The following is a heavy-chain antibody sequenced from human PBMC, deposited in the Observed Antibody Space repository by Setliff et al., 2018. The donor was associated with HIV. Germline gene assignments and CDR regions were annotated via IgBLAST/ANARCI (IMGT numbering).Heavy chain of an antibody. D-gene: IGHD3-3*01. V-gene: IGHV4-34*01. CDR3: ARGSRQLTIFGVVFKTNYYFMDV. CDR2: INHSGST. Sequence: SETLSLTCAVYGGSFSGYYWSWIRQPPGKGLEWIGEINHSGSTNYNPSLKSRVTISVDTSKNQFSLTLNSVTAADTAVYYCARGSRQLTIFGVVFKTNYYFMDVWGKGTAVTVSS. CDR1: GGSFSGYY. J-gene: IGHJ6*03.